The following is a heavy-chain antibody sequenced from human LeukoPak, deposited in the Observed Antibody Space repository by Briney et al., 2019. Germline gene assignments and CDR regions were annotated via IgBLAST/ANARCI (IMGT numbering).Heavy chain of an antibody. CDR1: GFTFSSYS. Sequence: GGSLRLSCAASGFTFSSYSMNWVRQAPGKGLEWVSSISSSSSYIYYADSVKGRFTISRDNAKNSLYLQMNSLRAEDTAVYYCARVGVSSGSIDYWGQGTLVIVSS. V-gene: IGHV3-21*01. J-gene: IGHJ4*02. CDR3: ARVGVSSGSIDY. D-gene: IGHD3-22*01. CDR2: ISSSSSYI.